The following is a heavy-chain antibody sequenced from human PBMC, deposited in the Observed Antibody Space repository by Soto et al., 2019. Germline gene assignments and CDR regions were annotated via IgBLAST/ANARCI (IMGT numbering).Heavy chain of an antibody. J-gene: IGHJ6*02. CDR1: GYSFTSYW. CDR3: ARLGPYTAISYGMDV. V-gene: IGHV5-51*01. D-gene: IGHD5-18*01. CDR2: IYPGDSDT. Sequence: GESLKISCKGSGYSFTSYWIGWVRQMAGKGLEWMGIIYPGDSDTRYSPSFQGQVTISDDKSISTAYMQWSSLKASDTAMYYCARLGPYTAISYGMDVWGQGTTVTVSS.